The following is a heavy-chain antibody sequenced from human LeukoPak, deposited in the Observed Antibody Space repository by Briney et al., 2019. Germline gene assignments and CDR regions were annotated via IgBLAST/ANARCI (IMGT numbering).Heavy chain of an antibody. CDR2: IYSGGST. CDR3: ARELAAAPPDY. V-gene: IGHV3-66*01. D-gene: IGHD6-13*01. J-gene: IGHJ4*02. CDR1: GFAVSARP. Sequence: GGSLRLSCEASGFAVSARPMSWVRQAPGKGLEWVSVIYSGGSTYFADSVKGRFTIFRDNSKNTLYLQMNSLRAEDTAVYYCARELAAAPPDYWGQGTLVTVSS.